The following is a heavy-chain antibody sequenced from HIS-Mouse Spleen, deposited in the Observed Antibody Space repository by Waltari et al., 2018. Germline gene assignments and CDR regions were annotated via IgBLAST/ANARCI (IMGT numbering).Heavy chain of an antibody. D-gene: IGHD4-17*01. J-gene: IGHJ3*02. V-gene: IGHV1-2*02. CDR2: INPNSGGT. CDR3: ARQRTRDYVAFDI. CDR1: GYTFTGYY. Sequence: QVQLVQSWAEVNKPGASVKVSCKASGYTFTGYYMPWVRQAPGQGLEWMGWINPNSGGTNYAQKFQGRVTMTRDTSISTAYMELSRLRSDDTAVYYCARQRTRDYVAFDIWGQGTMVTVSS.